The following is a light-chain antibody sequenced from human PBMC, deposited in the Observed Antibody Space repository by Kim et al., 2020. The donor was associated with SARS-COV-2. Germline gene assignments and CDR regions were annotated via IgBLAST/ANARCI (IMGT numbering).Light chain of an antibody. V-gene: IGKV3-20*01. Sequence: PGESATLSCRASQSVSSSYLAWYQQHPGQALRLLIYGASSRATGIPVRFSGSGSGTDFTLTISRLEPEYFAVYYCQQYGSSPPLTYGGGTKVDIK. CDR1: QSVSSSY. CDR3: QQYGSSPPLT. J-gene: IGKJ4*01. CDR2: GAS.